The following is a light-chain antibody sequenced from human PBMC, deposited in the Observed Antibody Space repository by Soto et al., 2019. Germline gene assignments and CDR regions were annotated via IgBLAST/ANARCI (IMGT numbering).Light chain of an antibody. J-gene: IGLJ1*01. V-gene: IGLV2-14*03. CDR2: DVT. CDR1: NSDVVGYNY. CDR3: SSYTTSNTRQIV. Sequence: QSVLTQPASVSLSPGQSITISCPGTNSDVVGYNYVSWYQHHPGKAPKLIIYDVTNRPSGVSNPFSGSKSGNTASLTISGLQPEDEADYYCSSYTTSNTRQIVFGTGTKVTVL.